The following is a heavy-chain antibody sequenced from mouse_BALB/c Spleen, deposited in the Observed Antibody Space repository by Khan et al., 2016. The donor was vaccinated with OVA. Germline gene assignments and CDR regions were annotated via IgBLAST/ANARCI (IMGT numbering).Heavy chain of an antibody. Sequence: VRLQQSGPELVKPGASVKMSCKASGYTFTSYVMHWVKQKPRQGLEWIGYISPNSDGSKYNEKFRGKATLTSDKSSSTAYMELSSLTSADSAVYYCLRSPFYYGSAYEEFAYWGQGTLVTVSA. D-gene: IGHD1-1*01. CDR1: GYTFTSYV. J-gene: IGHJ3*01. V-gene: IGHV1S136*01. CDR2: ISPNSDGS. CDR3: LRSPFYYGSAYEEFAY.